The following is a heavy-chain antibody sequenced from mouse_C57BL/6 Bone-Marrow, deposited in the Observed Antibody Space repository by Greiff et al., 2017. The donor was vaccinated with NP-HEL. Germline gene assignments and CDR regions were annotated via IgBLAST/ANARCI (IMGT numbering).Heavy chain of an antibody. CDR3: ARQGYYGSSLYWYFDV. CDR2: ISSGGSYT. V-gene: IGHV5-6*01. CDR1: GFTFSSYG. Sequence: EVKVVESGGDLVKPGGSLKLSCAASGFTFSSYGMSWVRQTPDKRLEWVATISSGGSYTYYPDSVKGRFTISRDNAKNTLYLQMSSLKSEDTAMYYCARQGYYGSSLYWYFDVWGTGTTVTVSS. J-gene: IGHJ1*03. D-gene: IGHD1-1*01.